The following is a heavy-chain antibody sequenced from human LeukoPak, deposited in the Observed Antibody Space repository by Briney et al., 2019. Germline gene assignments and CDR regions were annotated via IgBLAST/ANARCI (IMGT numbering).Heavy chain of an antibody. D-gene: IGHD3-9*01. Sequence: PSETLSLTCAVSGGSISSSNWWSWVRQSPGKGLEWIGEIYHNGKTNYNPPLKSRVTISVDKSKNQFSLKLSSVTDADTAVYYCARESYDILTGRYYFDYWGQGTLVTVSS. CDR2: IYHNGKT. J-gene: IGHJ4*02. CDR1: GGSISSSNW. CDR3: ARESYDILTGRYYFDY. V-gene: IGHV4-4*02.